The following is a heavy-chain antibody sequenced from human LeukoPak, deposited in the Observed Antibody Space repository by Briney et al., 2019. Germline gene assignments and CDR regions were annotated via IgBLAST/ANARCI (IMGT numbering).Heavy chain of an antibody. J-gene: IGHJ4*02. D-gene: IGHD2-15*01. V-gene: IGHV3-64*02. CDR3: AKRHCSGGRCYSPFDS. Sequence: GGALRLSCSASGFTFNSYAMHWVRQAPGKGLEFVSAITGSGTSTYYADSVKGRFTISRDNSKNTVYLQMGSLTAEEMAVYYCAKRHCSGGRCYSPFDSWGQGALVTVSS. CDR1: GFTFNSYA. CDR2: ITGSGTST.